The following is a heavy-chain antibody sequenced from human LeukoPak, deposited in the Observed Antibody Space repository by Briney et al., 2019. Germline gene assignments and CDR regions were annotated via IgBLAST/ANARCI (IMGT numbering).Heavy chain of an antibody. Sequence: SETLSLTCTVPGGSISNSDYLWSWIRQPPGKGLEWIGEINHSGSTNYNPSLKSRVTISEDTSKNQFSLKLSSVTAADTAVYYCARQSNYDYVWGSYRYRPHYFDYWGQGTLVTVSS. CDR3: ARQSNYDYVWGSYRYRPHYFDY. V-gene: IGHV4-39*01. D-gene: IGHD3-16*02. CDR1: GGSISNSDYL. J-gene: IGHJ4*02. CDR2: INHSGST.